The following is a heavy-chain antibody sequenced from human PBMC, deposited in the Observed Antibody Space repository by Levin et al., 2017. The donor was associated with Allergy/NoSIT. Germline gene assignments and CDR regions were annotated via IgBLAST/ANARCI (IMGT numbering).Heavy chain of an antibody. V-gene: IGHV1-8*01. CDR2: VNPNSGNT. Sequence: PPASVKVSCKASGYTFSSYDINWVRQASGQGLEWMGWVNPNSGNTGYAQKFQGRLTMTRDTSTSTAYMELSSLRSEDTAVYYCARRDAYHDTSDYPHWGQGSPVTVSS. CDR1: GYTFSSYD. CDR3: ARRDAYHDTSDYPH. J-gene: IGHJ4*02. D-gene: IGHD3-22*01.